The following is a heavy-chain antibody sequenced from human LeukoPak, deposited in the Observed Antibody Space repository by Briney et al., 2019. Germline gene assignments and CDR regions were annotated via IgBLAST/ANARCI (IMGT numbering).Heavy chain of an antibody. Sequence: ASVKVSCKASGYTFTCYYMHWVRQAPGQGLEWMGWINPNSGGTNYAQKFQGRVTMTRDTSISTAYMELSRLRSDDTAVYYCARKGQWLASFDYWGQGTLVTVSS. D-gene: IGHD6-19*01. J-gene: IGHJ4*02. V-gene: IGHV1-2*02. CDR1: GYTFTCYY. CDR2: INPNSGGT. CDR3: ARKGQWLASFDY.